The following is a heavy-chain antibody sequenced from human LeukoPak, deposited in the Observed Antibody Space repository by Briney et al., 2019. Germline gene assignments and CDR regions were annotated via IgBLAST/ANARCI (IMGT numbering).Heavy chain of an antibody. V-gene: IGHV3-23*01. CDR2: ISGSGGST. Sequence: SGGSLRLSCAASGFTFSSYAMSWVRQAPGKGLEWVSAISGSGGSTTYADSVKGRFTISRDNAKNTLYLQMNSLRTEDTAVYYCVRDGGYDELDYWGQGSLVTVSS. J-gene: IGHJ4*02. D-gene: IGHD5-12*01. CDR1: GFTFSSYA. CDR3: VRDGGYDELDY.